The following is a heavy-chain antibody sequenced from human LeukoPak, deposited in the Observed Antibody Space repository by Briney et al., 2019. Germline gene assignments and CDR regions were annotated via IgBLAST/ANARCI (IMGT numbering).Heavy chain of an antibody. Sequence: SETLSLTCTVSGDSISRSLYYWGWIRQPPGKGLEWIGTIYYSGSTYYNPSLKSRVTISVDTSKNQFSLKLTSVTAADTAVYYCARSYGGHSVCDAFDIWGQGTMATVSS. J-gene: IGHJ3*02. CDR2: IYYSGST. CDR3: ARSYGGHSVCDAFDI. V-gene: IGHV4-39*01. CDR1: GDSISRSLYY. D-gene: IGHD4-23*01.